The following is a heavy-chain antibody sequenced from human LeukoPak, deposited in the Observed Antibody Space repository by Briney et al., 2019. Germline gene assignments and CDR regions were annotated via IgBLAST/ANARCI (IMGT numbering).Heavy chain of an antibody. D-gene: IGHD3-22*01. V-gene: IGHV3-66*01. CDR1: GFTVSSNY. CDR3: ARAANYYDSSGYLNYFDY. J-gene: IGHJ4*02. CDR2: IYSGGST. Sequence: PGGSLRLSCAASGFTVSSNYMSWVRQAPGKGLEWVSVIYSGGSTYYADSVKGRFTISRDNAKNTLYLQMNSLRAEDTAVYYCARAANYYDSSGYLNYFDYWGQGTLVTVSS.